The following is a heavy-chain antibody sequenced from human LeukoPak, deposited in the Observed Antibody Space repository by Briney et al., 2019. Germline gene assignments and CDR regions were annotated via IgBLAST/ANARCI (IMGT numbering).Heavy chain of an antibody. CDR1: GGSISSGANY. V-gene: IGHV4-30-2*01. Sequence: SETLSLTCTVSGGSISSGANYWSWIRQPPGRGLEWIGYISHSESAYYSPSLESRITISVDRSKNQFSLKLKSVTAADTAIYYCARDGETTSNPSHDTFAIWGQGTMVAVSS. D-gene: IGHD4-11*01. CDR2: ISHSESA. J-gene: IGHJ3*02. CDR3: ARDGETTSNPSHDTFAI.